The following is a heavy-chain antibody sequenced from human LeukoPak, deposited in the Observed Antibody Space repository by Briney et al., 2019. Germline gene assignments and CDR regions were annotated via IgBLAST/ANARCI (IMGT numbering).Heavy chain of an antibody. J-gene: IGHJ4*02. CDR2: ISAYNGNT. CDR3: ARMIGIVGATRNFDY. D-gene: IGHD1-26*01. Sequence: GASVKVSCKASGYTFTSYGISWVRQAPGQGLEWMGWISAYNGNTNYAQKLQGRVTMTTDTSTSTAYMELRSLRSDDTAVYYCARMIGIVGATRNFDYWGQGTLVTVSS. CDR1: GYTFTSYG. V-gene: IGHV1-18*01.